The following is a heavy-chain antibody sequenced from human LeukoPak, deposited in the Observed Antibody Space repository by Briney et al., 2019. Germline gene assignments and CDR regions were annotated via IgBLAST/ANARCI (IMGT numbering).Heavy chain of an antibody. CDR3: ARSLGANTWVGNWFDP. D-gene: IGHD3-10*01. CDR1: GGSISSPNHD. V-gene: IGHV4-39*01. J-gene: IGHJ5*02. Sequence: SETLSLTCSVSGGSISSPNHDWAWIRQPPGQGLEWIGSIYYSGTTYYSLSLKSRVTLSVDTSQNQFSLKLSSVTAADTAIYFCARSLGANTWVGNWFDPRGQGTLVTVSP. CDR2: IYYSGTT.